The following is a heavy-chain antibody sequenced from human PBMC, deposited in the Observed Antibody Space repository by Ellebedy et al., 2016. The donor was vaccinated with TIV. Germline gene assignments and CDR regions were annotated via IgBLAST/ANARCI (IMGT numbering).Heavy chain of an antibody. V-gene: IGHV3-23*01. J-gene: IGHJ4*02. CDR3: ARGGSGYSYAPGFDN. CDR1: GFTFSSYA. Sequence: GESLKISXAASGFTFSSYAMSWVRQAPGRRLEWVSAISGSGGSTHYVDSVRGRFTISRDNAKKSLFLQMNSLRAEDTAVYYCARGGSGYSYAPGFDNWGPGTLVTVSS. CDR2: ISGSGGST. D-gene: IGHD5-18*01.